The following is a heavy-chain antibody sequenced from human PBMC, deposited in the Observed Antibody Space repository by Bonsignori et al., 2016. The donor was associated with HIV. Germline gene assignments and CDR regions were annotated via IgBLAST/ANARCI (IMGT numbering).Heavy chain of an antibody. CDR2: IYPGDSET. J-gene: IGHJ3*02. CDR3: ARPRNEAYGSASQVDAFDI. V-gene: IGHV5-51*01. Sequence: VRQMPGKGLEWMGIIYPGDSETRDSPSFQGQVTISADKSINTAYLRWSSLKASDTAMYYCARPRNEAYGSASQVDAFDIWGQGTMVTVSS. D-gene: IGHD6-6*01.